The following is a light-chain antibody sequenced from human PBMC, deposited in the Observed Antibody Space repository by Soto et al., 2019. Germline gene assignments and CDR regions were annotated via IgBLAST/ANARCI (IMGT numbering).Light chain of an antibody. V-gene: IGKV3-20*01. J-gene: IGKJ1*01. CDR3: QQYGSSRT. CDR2: GAS. Sequence: EIVLTQSRGTLSLSQEERATLSCRTSKSVSSSYLAWYQQNPGQAPMLLIYGASSRATGIPDRFSGSGSGTDFTLTISRLEPEDFAVYYCQQYGSSRTFGQGTKVDIK. CDR1: KSVSSSY.